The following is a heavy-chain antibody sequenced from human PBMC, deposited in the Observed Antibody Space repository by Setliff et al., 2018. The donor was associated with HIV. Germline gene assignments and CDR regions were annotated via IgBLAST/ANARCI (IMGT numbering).Heavy chain of an antibody. J-gene: IGHJ6*03. D-gene: IGHD2-15*01. V-gene: IGHV4-31*03. CDR1: GGSISSGVYY. CDR3: ARAAPPSIADVAPAFIGGSYYHYYYMDV. CDR2: IHYTGST. Sequence: SETLSLTCTVSGGSISSGVYYWAWIRHHPVKGLEWIGSIHYTGSTYYHPSLKSRLTISVDTSKNQFSLKMNSVTAADTAIYYCARAAPPSIADVAPAFIGGSYYHYYYMDVWGKGSTVTVSS.